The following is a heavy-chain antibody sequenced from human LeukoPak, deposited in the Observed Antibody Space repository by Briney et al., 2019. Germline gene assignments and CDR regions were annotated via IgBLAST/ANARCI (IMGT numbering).Heavy chain of an antibody. CDR1: GYTFSSYW. CDR2: IKQEGSEK. Sequence: PGGSLRLSCAASGYTFSSYWMSWVRQARGKGLEWVANIKQEGSEKYYVDSVKGRFTISRDNAKNSLYLQMNRLRAEDTAVYYCARMGYYYDSSGWEAYWGQGTLVTVSS. D-gene: IGHD3-22*01. V-gene: IGHV3-7*01. CDR3: ARMGYYYDSSGWEAY. J-gene: IGHJ4*02.